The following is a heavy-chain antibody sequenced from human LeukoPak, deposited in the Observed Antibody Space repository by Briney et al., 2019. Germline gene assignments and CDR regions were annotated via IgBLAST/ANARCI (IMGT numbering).Heavy chain of an antibody. CDR2: IWYDGSNK. J-gene: IGHJ3*02. V-gene: IGHV3-33*01. CDR3: ARDDDYSSSSFGVGTGNVFDI. CDR1: GFTFSSYG. D-gene: IGHD6-6*01. Sequence: GRSLRLSCAASGFTFSSYGMHWVRQAPGKGLEWVAVIWYDGSNKYYADSVKGRFAISRDNSKNTLYLQMNSLRAEDTAVYYCARDDDYSSSSFGVGTGNVFDIWGKGKMVTVSS.